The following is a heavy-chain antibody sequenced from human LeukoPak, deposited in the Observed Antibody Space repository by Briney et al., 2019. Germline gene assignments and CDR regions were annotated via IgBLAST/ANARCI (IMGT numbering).Heavy chain of an antibody. J-gene: IGHJ4*02. Sequence: GGSLRLSCAASGFTFSTYGMHWVLQAPGKGLEWVAVISYDGNNKYYADSVKGRFTISRDNSKNTLYLQMNSLRAEDTAVYYCARRVVVPAAPYYFDYWGQGTLVTVSS. CDR1: GFTFSTYG. D-gene: IGHD2-2*01. CDR3: ARRVVVPAAPYYFDY. CDR2: ISYDGNNK. V-gene: IGHV3-30*03.